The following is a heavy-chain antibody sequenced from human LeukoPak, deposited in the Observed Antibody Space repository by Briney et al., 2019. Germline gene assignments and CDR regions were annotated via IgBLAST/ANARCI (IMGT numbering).Heavy chain of an antibody. CDR1: GFTFSSYA. Sequence: GGSLRLSCAASGFTFSSYAITWVRQAPGKGLDWVSSISGDGGYTYYADSVKGRFTISRDSSKNAVYLQMNSLRAEDTAVYYCARSITGTGGFDYWGQGTLVTVSS. CDR2: ISGDGGYT. V-gene: IGHV3-23*01. CDR3: ARSITGTGGFDY. D-gene: IGHD1-7*01. J-gene: IGHJ4*02.